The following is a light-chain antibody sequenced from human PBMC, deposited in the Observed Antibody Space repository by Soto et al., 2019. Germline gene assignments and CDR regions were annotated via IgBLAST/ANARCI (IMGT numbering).Light chain of an antibody. CDR3: QQLNNFPRT. CDR2: GAS. J-gene: IGKJ1*01. V-gene: IGKV1-9*01. Sequence: DIQLTQSPSFLSASVGDRVTITCRVSQGISSYLAWYQQRPGKAPKLLMYGASTLQSGVPSRFSGSASGTTFTLTINNLQPEDFATYYCQQLNNFPRTFGQGTKVE. CDR1: QGISSY.